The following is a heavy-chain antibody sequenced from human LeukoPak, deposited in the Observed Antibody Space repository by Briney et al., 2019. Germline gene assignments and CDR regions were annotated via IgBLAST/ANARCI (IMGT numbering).Heavy chain of an antibody. J-gene: IGHJ4*02. CDR1: GGSISSYY. D-gene: IGHD1-26*01. CDR3: ARDQYSGSLDY. V-gene: IGHV4-59*12. CDR2: IYYSGST. Sequence: SETLSLTCTVSGGSISSYYWSWIRQPPGKGLELIGYIYYSGSTNYNPSLKSRVTMSVDTSKNQFSLKLSSVTAADTAVYYCARDQYSGSLDYWGQGTLVTVSS.